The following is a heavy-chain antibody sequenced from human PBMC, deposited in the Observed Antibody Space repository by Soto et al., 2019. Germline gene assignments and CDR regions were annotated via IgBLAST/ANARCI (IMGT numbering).Heavy chain of an antibody. J-gene: IGHJ4*02. CDR3: ANGGTTHGDYLDY. D-gene: IGHD4-4*01. CDR1: GFTLSSHA. CDR2: LSGSGGST. V-gene: IGHV3-23*01. Sequence: EVKLLESGGGLVQPGGSLRLSCAASGFTLSSHAMSWVRPAPGQGLEWVSALSGSGGSTYYADSVKGRFTSSRDNSKNTLSLQMNSLRAEDTAVYYCANGGTTHGDYLDYWGQGTLVTVSS.